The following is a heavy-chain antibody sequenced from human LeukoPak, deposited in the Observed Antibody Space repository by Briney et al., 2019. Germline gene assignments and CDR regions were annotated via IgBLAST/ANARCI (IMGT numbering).Heavy chain of an antibody. CDR2: ISTDNSYR. J-gene: IGHJ4*02. V-gene: IGHV3-21*01. Sequence: GGSLRLSCAASGFTFSSYAMSWVRQAPGKGLEWVSSISTDNSYRHYADSVKGRFTISRDNPKNTLYLQMGSLRAEDMAVYYCARGHGSGSYYSPYFDYWGQGTLVTVSS. CDR1: GFTFSSYA. D-gene: IGHD3-10*01. CDR3: ARGHGSGSYYSPYFDY.